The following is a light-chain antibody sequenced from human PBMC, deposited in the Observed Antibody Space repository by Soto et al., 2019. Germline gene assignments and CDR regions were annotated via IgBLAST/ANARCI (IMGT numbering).Light chain of an antibody. V-gene: IGKV2-40*01. CDR1: QSLLDSDDGNTY. CDR2: TLS. CDR3: MQRIEFPWYT. Sequence: DIVMTQTPLSLPVTPGEPASISCRSSQSLLDSDDGNTYLDWYLQTPGQSPQLLIYTLSYWASGVPDRFSGSGSGTDFTLKISRVEAEDVGVYYCMQRIEFPWYTFGQGTKLEIK. J-gene: IGKJ2*01.